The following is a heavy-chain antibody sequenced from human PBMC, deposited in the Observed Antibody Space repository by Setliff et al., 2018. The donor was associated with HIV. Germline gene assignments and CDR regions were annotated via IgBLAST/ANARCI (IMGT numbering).Heavy chain of an antibody. CDR1: GGSITGYY. CDR2: VYYRGST. CDR3: ARGTLNYLDY. D-gene: IGHD2-8*01. J-gene: IGHJ4*02. V-gene: IGHV4-59*01. Sequence: SETLSLTCTVSGGSITGYYWSWIRQTPGKGLEWIGNVYYRGSTKYNPSLKSRVTLSVDTSKNQFDLKVNSVTAADTAVYYCARGTLNYLDYWGQGALVTVSS.